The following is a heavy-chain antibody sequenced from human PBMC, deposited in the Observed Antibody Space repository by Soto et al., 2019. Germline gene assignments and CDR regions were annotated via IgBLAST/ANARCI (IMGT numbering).Heavy chain of an antibody. V-gene: IGHV4-59*01. D-gene: IGHD6-6*01. CDR3: ARDRSSSSDERHYYYYGMDV. CDR2: IYYSGST. CDR1: GGSISSYY. Sequence: QVQLQESGPGLVKPSETLSLTCTVSGGSISSYYWSWIRQPPGKGLEWIGYIYYSGSTNYNPSLKSRVTISVDTSKNQFSLKLSSVTAADTAVYYCARDRSSSSDERHYYYYGMDVWGQGTTVTVSS. J-gene: IGHJ6*02.